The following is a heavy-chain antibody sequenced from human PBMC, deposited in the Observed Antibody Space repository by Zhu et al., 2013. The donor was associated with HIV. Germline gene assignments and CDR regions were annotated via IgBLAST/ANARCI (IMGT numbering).Heavy chain of an antibody. CDR2: IIPIFGTA. D-gene: IGHD3-22*01. CDR3: ARANAPITMIVVVKWGYFDY. J-gene: IGHJ4*02. Sequence: QVQLVQSGAEVKKPGSSVKVSCKASGGTFSSYAISWVRQAPGQGLEWMGGIIPIFGTANYAQKFQGRVTITADESTSTAYMELSSLRSEDTAVYYCARANAPITMIVVVKWGYFDYWGQGTLVTVSS. V-gene: IGHV1-69*01. CDR1: GGTFSSYA.